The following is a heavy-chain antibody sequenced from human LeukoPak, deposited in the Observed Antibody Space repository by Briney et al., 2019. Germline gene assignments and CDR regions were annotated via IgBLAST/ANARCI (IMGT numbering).Heavy chain of an antibody. J-gene: IGHJ4*02. Sequence: GESLKISCKCSGYIFSIYWTAWVRQMPGKGLEWMGIIYPGDSDTRYSTSFQGQVTISADKSISTAYLQWSSLKASDTAIYYCTRHIAAAGPDYWGQGTLVTVSS. CDR1: GYIFSIYW. V-gene: IGHV5-51*01. CDR3: TRHIAAAGPDY. D-gene: IGHD6-13*01. CDR2: IYPGDSDT.